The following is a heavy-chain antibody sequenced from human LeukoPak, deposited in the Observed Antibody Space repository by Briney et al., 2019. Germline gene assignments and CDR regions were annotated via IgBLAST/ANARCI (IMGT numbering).Heavy chain of an antibody. CDR1: GGTFSSYA. CDR3: AAESGDCGGGSGGGN. Sequence: SVKVSCKASGGTFSSYAISWVRQAPGQGLEWMGRIIPIFGTANYAQKFQGRVTITTDESTSTAYMELSSLRSEDTAVYYCAAESGDCGGGSGGGNWGKGTLVTVSS. J-gene: IGHJ4*02. CDR2: IIPIFGTA. V-gene: IGHV1-69*05. D-gene: IGHD2-15*01.